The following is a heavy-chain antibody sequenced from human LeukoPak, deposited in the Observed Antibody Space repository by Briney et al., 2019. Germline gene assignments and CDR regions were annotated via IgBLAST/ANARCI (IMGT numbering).Heavy chain of an antibody. CDR2: INSDGSST. CDR3: ARVGSSTQRGAFDI. D-gene: IGHD6-13*01. J-gene: IGHJ3*02. V-gene: IGHV3-74*01. CDR1: GFTFSSYW. Sequence: PGGSLRLSCAASGFTFSSYWMHWVRQAPGKGLVWVSRINSDGSSTNYADSVKGRFTISRDNAKNTLYLQMNSLRAEDTAVYYCARVGSSTQRGAFDIWGQGTMVTVSS.